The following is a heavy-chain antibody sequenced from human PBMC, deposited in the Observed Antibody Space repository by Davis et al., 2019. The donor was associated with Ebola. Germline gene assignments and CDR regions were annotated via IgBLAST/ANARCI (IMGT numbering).Heavy chain of an antibody. Sequence: GSLRLSCTVSGGSLSSYYWSWIRQPPGKGLEWIGYIYYSGTNYNPSLKSRVTISVDTSETQFSLKLTSVTAADTAVYYCARLDGDIIFGWFDPWGQGTLVTVSS. CDR1: GGSLSSYY. CDR3: ARLDGDIIFGWFDP. V-gene: IGHV4-59*08. J-gene: IGHJ5*02. D-gene: IGHD4-17*01. CDR2: IYYSGT.